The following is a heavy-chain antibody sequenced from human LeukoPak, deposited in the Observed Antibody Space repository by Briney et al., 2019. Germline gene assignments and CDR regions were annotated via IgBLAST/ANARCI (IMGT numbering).Heavy chain of an antibody. J-gene: IGHJ4*02. V-gene: IGHV5-10-1*01. Sequence: GESLKISCKGSGYNFTSYWISWVRQMPGKGLEWMGRIDPSDSYTNYSPSFQGHVTISADKSISTAYLQWSSLKASDTAMYYCARHRGSIAAAGTPFDYWGQGTLVTVSS. CDR3: ARHRGSIAAAGTPFDY. CDR1: GYNFTSYW. CDR2: IDPSDSYT. D-gene: IGHD6-13*01.